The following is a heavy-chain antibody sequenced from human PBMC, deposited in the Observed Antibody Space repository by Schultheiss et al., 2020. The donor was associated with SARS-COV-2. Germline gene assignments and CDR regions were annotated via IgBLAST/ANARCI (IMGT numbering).Heavy chain of an antibody. Sequence: GGSLRLSCAASGFTFTNAWMNWVRQAPGKGLEWVANIWYDGSNKYYADSVKGRFSISRDNSKNTLYLQMNSLRAEDTAVYYCAKDRAAAPPGFFDYWGQGTLVTVSS. D-gene: IGHD6-13*01. CDR2: IWYDGSNK. CDR1: GFTFTNAW. V-gene: IGHV3-33*06. J-gene: IGHJ4*02. CDR3: AKDRAAAPPGFFDY.